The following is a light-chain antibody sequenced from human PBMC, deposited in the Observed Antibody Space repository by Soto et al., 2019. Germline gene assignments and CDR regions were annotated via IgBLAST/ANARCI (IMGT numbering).Light chain of an antibody. V-gene: IGKV1-8*01. CDR2: AAS. Sequence: AIRMTQSPSSFSASTGDRVTITCRASQGISSYLAWYQQKPGTAPKLLIYAASTLQSGVPSRFSGSGSGTDFTLTISCLQSEDFATYYCQQYYSYPQAFGGGTKVEIK. CDR1: QGISSY. J-gene: IGKJ4*01. CDR3: QQYYSYPQA.